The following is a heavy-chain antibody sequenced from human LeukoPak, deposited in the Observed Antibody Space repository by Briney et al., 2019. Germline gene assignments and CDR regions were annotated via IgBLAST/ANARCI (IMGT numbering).Heavy chain of an antibody. CDR3: AREVTVGATDY. J-gene: IGHJ4*02. CDR1: GGSISSGSYY. Sequence: SQTLSLTCTVSGGSISSGSYYWSWIRQPAGKGLEWIGRIYTSGSTNYNPSLKSRVTISVDTSKNQFSLKLSSVTAADTAVYYCAREVTVGATDYWGQGTLVTVSS. V-gene: IGHV4-61*02. CDR2: IYTSGST. D-gene: IGHD1-26*01.